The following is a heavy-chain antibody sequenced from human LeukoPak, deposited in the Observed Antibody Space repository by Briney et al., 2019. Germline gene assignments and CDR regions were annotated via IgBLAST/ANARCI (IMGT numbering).Heavy chain of an antibody. CDR1: GDSVSSNSAA. J-gene: IGHJ6*03. CDR2: TYYRSKWYN. D-gene: IGHD2-2*01. CDR3: ARDLGYCSSTSCYSYYYYYMDV. Sequence: SQTLSLTCAISGDSVSSNSAAWNWIRQSPSRGLEWLGRTYYRSKWYNDYAVSVKSRITINPDTSKNQFSLQLNSVTPEDTAVYYCARDLGYCSSTSCYSYYYYYMDVWGKGTTVTISS. V-gene: IGHV6-1*01.